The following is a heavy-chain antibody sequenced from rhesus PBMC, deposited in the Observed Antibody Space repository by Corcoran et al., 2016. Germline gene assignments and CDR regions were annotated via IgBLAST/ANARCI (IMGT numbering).Heavy chain of an antibody. J-gene: IGHJ4*01. CDR2: IYGSRGST. V-gene: IGHV4-76*01. CDR1: GYSISSGYD. Sequence: QVQLQESGPGVVKPSETLSLTCAVSGYSISSGYDWSWIRQPPGKGLEWIGYIYGSRGSTNYTPSLKNRVTISKATSKNQFSLKLSSVTAADTAVYYCARAGTRMITGYYPDYYFDYWGQGVLVTVSS. D-gene: IGHD3-9*01. CDR3: ARAGTRMITGYYPDYYFDY.